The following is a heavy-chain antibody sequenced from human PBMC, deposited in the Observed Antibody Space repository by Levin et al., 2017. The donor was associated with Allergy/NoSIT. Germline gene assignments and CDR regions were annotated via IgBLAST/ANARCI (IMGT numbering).Heavy chain of an antibody. D-gene: IGHD6-25*01. CDR1: GFTFSSYW. Sequence: PASETLSLTCAASGFTFSSYWMNWVRQAPGKGLVWVSRIKSDGRSTSYADSVKGRFTISRDNAKNTLYLQMNSLRAEDTAVYYCTRDAGSSGHDWYFDLWGSGTLVTVSS. V-gene: IGHV3-74*01. J-gene: IGHJ2*01. CDR2: IKSDGRST. CDR3: TRDAGSSGHDWYFDL.